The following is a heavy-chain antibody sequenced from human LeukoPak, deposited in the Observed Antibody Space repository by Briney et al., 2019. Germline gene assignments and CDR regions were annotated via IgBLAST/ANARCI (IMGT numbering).Heavy chain of an antibody. V-gene: IGHV3-7*05. CDR2: IKQDASEK. J-gene: IGHJ4*02. D-gene: IGHD3-22*01. CDR1: AFTFSNYW. Sequence: GGSLRLSCAASAFTFSNYWMSWVRQAPGKGLEWVANIKQDASEKNYVDSVKGRFTISRDNSKNSLYLQMNSLRTEDTALYYCAKDWGAYYDSSGFYSGDFDYWGQGTLVTVSS. CDR3: AKDWGAYYDSSGFYSGDFDY.